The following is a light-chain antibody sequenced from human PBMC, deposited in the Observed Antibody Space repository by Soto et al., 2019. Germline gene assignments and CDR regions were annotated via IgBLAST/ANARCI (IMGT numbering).Light chain of an antibody. V-gene: IGKV3-15*01. CDR2: GAS. J-gene: IGKJ1*01. CDR3: HGYNNSPPWT. CDR1: QSVSSN. Sequence: EIAVTQSPATLPVSRGVRATLSCRASQSVSSNLAWYQQKPGQAPRLLIYGASTRATTIPARFSGSGSGTEFTLTISGLQSEDCAVYYCHGYNNSPPWTFGQGTKVEIK.